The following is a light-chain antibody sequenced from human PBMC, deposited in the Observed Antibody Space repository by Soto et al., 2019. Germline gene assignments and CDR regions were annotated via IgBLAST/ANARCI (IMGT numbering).Light chain of an antibody. CDR1: QSVSDSY. CDR2: GAS. J-gene: IGKJ2*01. V-gene: IGKV3-20*01. Sequence: EIVLTQSPGTLSLSPGERATLSCRASQSVSDSYLAWYQQKPGQGPRLLIYGASSRATGIPDRFSGSGSGTDFTLTISRLEPEDFEVYYCQQYGSRPYTFGQGTKLEIK. CDR3: QQYGSRPYT.